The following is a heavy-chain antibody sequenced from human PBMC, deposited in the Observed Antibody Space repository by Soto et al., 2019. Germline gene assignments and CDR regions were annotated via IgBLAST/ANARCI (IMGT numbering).Heavy chain of an antibody. CDR2: IKQDGSEK. CDR3: ARDLASTTIPNY. V-gene: IGHV3-7*04. Sequence: EVQLVESGGGLVQPGGSLRLSCAASGFTFSSYWMSWVRQAPGKGLEWVANIKQDGSEKYYVDSVKGRFTISRDNAKNSLYXXXXXLXXXDTAVYYCARDLASTTIPNYWGQGTLVTVSS. D-gene: IGHD4-17*01. CDR1: GFTFSSYW. J-gene: IGHJ4*02.